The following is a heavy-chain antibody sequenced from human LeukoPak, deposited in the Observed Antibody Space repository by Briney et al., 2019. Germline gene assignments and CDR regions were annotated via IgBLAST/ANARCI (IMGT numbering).Heavy chain of an antibody. D-gene: IGHD6-19*01. J-gene: IGHJ4*02. Sequence: GGSLRLSCAASGFTFSSYAMSWVRQAPGKGLEWVSAISGSGGSTYYADSVKGRFTISRDNSKNSLYLQMNSLRAEDTAVYYCARARGNAWYQDYWGQGTLVTVSS. CDR1: GFTFSSYA. CDR3: ARARGNAWYQDY. CDR2: ISGSGGST. V-gene: IGHV3-23*01.